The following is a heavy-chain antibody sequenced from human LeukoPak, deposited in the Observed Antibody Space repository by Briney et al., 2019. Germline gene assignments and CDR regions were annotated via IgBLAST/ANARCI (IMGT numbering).Heavy chain of an antibody. CDR1: GFTFSDYA. CDR2: IMYDGTNK. Sequence: PGGSLRLSCAASGFTFSDYAMHWVRQAPGKGLEWVAYIMYDGTNKYYADSVKGRFTISRDNSKNTLYLQMSSLRPEDTAVYYCAKDFMAYCTNGVCYTSYYYYYMDVWGKGTTVTVSS. CDR3: AKDFMAYCTNGVCYTSYYYYYMDV. J-gene: IGHJ6*03. V-gene: IGHV3-30*02. D-gene: IGHD2-8*01.